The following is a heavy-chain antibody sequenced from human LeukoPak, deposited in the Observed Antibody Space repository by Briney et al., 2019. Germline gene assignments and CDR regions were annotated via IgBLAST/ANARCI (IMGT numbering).Heavy chain of an antibody. D-gene: IGHD6-19*01. CDR2: IIPIFGTA. CDR3: ARGLHYYRSGWLIHPRPRGAGLSPADY. V-gene: IGHV1-69*13. Sequence: SVKVSCKASGGTFSSYAISWVRQAPGQGLEWMGGIIPIFGTANYAQKFQARVTITADESTSTAYMGLSSLRSEDTAVYYCARGLHYYRSGWLIHPRPRGAGLSPADYWGQGTLVTVSS. CDR1: GGTFSSYA. J-gene: IGHJ4*02.